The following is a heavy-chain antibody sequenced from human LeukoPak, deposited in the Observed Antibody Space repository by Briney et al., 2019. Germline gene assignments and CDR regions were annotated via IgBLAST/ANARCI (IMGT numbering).Heavy chain of an antibody. Sequence: PGGSLRLSCAASGFTFSTYSMNWVRQAPGKGLEWVSCISGTGGIAFYADSVKGRFTISRDNSENTLYLQMNSLRDEDTAIYYYSKRITVFAREAFDFWGQGRMATVSS. J-gene: IGHJ3*01. CDR1: GFTFSTYS. CDR3: SKRITVFAREAFDF. CDR2: ISGTGGIA. D-gene: IGHD1-14*01. V-gene: IGHV3-23*01.